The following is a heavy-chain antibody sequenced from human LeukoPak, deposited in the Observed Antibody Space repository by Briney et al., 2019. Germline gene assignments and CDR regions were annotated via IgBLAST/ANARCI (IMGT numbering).Heavy chain of an antibody. J-gene: IGHJ4*02. CDR3: ASRCYYYDSSGCPGY. CDR1: GGSISSGGYS. Sequence: SETLSLTCAVSGGSISSGGYSWSWIRQPPGKGLEWIGYIYHSGSTYYNPSLKSRVTISVDRSKNQFSLKLSSVTAADTAVCYCASRCYYYDSSGCPGYWGQGTLVTVSS. V-gene: IGHV4-30-2*01. D-gene: IGHD3-22*01. CDR2: IYHSGST.